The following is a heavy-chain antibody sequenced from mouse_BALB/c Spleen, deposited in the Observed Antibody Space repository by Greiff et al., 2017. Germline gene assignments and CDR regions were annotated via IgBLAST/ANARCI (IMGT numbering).Heavy chain of an antibody. CDR3: APLVARAMDY. V-gene: IGHV10-1*02. CDR2: IRSKSNNYAT. J-gene: IGHJ4*01. CDR1: GFTFNTYA. Sequence: EVQLQESGGGLVQPKGSLKLSCAASGFTFNTYAMNWVRQAPGKGLEWVARIRSKSNNYATYYADSVKDRFTISRDDSQSMLYLQMNNLKTEDTAMYYCAPLVARAMDYWGQGTSVTVSS. D-gene: IGHD1-1*01.